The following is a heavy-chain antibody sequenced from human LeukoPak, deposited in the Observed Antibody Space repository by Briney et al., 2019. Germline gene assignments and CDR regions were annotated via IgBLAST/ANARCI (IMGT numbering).Heavy chain of an antibody. CDR3: ARWPQLGPEVDAFDI. Sequence: GGSLRLSCAASGFTISRYAMSWVRQAPGKGLEWVARISDSGSTIYYADSVKGRFTISRDNAKNSLYLQMNSLRAEDTAVYYCARWPQLGPEVDAFDIWGQGTMVTVSS. J-gene: IGHJ3*02. V-gene: IGHV3-48*04. D-gene: IGHD7-27*01. CDR1: GFTISRYA. CDR2: ISDSGSTI.